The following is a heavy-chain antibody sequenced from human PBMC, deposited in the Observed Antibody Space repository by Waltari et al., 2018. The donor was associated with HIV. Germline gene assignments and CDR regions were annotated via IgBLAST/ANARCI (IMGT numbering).Heavy chain of an antibody. CDR1: GFTFSNAW. D-gene: IGHD1-26*01. V-gene: IGHV3-15*01. Sequence: EVQLVESGGGLVKPGGSLRLSCAASGFTFSNAWMSWVRPAPGKGLEWVGRIKSKTDGGTTDYAAPVKGRFTISRDDSKNTLYLQMNSLKTEDTAVYYCTTQVGAKGGGLGDYWGQGTLVTVSS. CDR2: IKSKTDGGTT. J-gene: IGHJ4*02. CDR3: TTQVGAKGGGLGDY.